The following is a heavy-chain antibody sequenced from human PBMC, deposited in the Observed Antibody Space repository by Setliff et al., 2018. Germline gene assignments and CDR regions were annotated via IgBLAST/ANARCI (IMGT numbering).Heavy chain of an antibody. CDR1: GYTFTKNA. Sequence: ASVKVSCKASGYTFTKNAIHWLRQAPGQRPEWMGWINTDNGNTNYAQKLQGRVTMTTDTSTSTAYMELRSLRFDDTAVYYCARETRNHYAASYYYGMDVWGQGTTVTVSS. V-gene: IGHV1-18*01. J-gene: IGHJ6*02. CDR3: ARETRNHYAASYYYGMDV. CDR2: INTDNGNT. D-gene: IGHD4-17*01.